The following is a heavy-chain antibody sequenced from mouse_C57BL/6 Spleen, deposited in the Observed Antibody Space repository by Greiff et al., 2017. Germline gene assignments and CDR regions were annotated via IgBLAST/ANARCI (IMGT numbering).Heavy chain of an antibody. CDR2: INPSNGGT. Sequence: QVQLQQSGTELVKPGASVKLSCKASGYTFTSYWMHWVKQRPGQGLEWIGNINPSNGGTNYNEKFKSKATLTVYKSSSTAYMQLSSLTSEDSAVYYCAIPFYYDYDNYAMDYWGQGTSVTVSS. D-gene: IGHD2-4*01. V-gene: IGHV1-53*01. CDR3: AIPFYYDYDNYAMDY. CDR1: GYTFTSYW. J-gene: IGHJ4*01.